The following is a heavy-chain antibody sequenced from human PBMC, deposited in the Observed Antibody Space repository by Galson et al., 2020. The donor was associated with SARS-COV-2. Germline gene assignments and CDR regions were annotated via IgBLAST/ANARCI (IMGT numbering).Heavy chain of an antibody. Sequence: GGSLRLSCAASGFTVSNNYMSWVRQAPGKGLEWVSVIYSSGDTYYTDSVKGRFTISRDNSKNTLYLQMNSLRAEDTAVYYCARDHWPAGGRCYVDRCRYGMDVWGQGTTVTVSS. CDR1: GFTVSNNY. CDR3: ARDHWPAGGRCYVDRCRYGMDV. V-gene: IGHV3-66*01. J-gene: IGHJ6*02. D-gene: IGHD2-15*01. CDR2: IYSSGDT.